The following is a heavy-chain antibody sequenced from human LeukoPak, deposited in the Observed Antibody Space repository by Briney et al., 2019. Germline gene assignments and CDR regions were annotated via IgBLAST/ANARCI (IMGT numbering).Heavy chain of an antibody. CDR1: GFTFSSYS. CDR3: ARKTGGSLDI. Sequence: PGGSLRLSCAASGFTFSSYSMNWVRQAPGKGLEWVSYISSSSSTIYYADSVRSRFTISRDNAKNSLYLQMNSLRGEDTAVYYCARKTGGSLDIWGQGTMVTVSS. J-gene: IGHJ3*02. D-gene: IGHD7-27*01. CDR2: ISSSSSTI. V-gene: IGHV3-48*01.